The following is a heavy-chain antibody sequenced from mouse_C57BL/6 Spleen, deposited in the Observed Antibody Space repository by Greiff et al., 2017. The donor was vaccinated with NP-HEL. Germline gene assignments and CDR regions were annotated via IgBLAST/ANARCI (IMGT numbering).Heavy chain of an antibody. CDR3: ARREDDGYYVY. V-gene: IGHV1-64*01. CDR2: IHPNSGST. J-gene: IGHJ3*01. Sequence: VQLQQPGAELVKPGASVKLSCKASGYTFTSYWMHWVKQRPGQGLEWIGMIHPNSGSTNYNEKFKSKATLTVDKSSSTAYMQLSSLTSEDSAVYYCARREDDGYYVYWGQGTLVTVSA. D-gene: IGHD2-3*01. CDR1: GYTFTSYW.